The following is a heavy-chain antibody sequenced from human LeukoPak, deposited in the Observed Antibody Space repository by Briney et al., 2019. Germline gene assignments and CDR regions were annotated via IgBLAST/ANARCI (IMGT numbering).Heavy chain of an antibody. CDR1: GFTFSNYW. Sequence: PGGFLRLSCVASGFTFSNYWMSWVRQAPGKGLERVANIKQDGSETYYVDSVRGRFTISRDNAKNSLYLQMNSLRAEDTAVYYCARGRRLGDYFDYWGQGTLVTVSS. CDR3: ARGRRLGDYFDY. V-gene: IGHV3-7*01. J-gene: IGHJ4*02. CDR2: IKQDGSET. D-gene: IGHD3-16*01.